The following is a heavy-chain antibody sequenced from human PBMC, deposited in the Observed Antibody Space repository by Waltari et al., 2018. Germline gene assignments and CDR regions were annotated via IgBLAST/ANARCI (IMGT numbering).Heavy chain of an antibody. CDR2: IHHSGSA. D-gene: IGHD4-17*01. Sequence: QVQLQESGPGLVKPSETLSLTCIVSSYSITDGYYWGWIRQTPGQGLEWLGSIHHSGSAYYNAPLKSRATMSVDTSKNQCSLRLRSVTAADTALYYCAREVAYGDYLGRFDIWGQGTTVTVSS. V-gene: IGHV4-38-2*02. CDR1: SYSITDGYY. CDR3: AREVAYGDYLGRFDI. J-gene: IGHJ3*02.